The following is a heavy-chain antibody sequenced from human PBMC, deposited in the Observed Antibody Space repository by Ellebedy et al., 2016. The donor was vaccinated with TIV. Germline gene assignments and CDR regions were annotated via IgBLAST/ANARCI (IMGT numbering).Heavy chain of an antibody. D-gene: IGHD3-10*01. CDR3: ARHIGYNNGPSEN. Sequence: SVKVSCKASGATFSGSAISWVRQAPGLGLEWIGGLIAIFGTTKYAQTFQGRVTITEDQLTTTSYMELSGLRFEDTAIYYCARHIGYNNGPSENWGQGSLVTVSS. CDR1: GATFSGSA. V-gene: IGHV1-69*13. J-gene: IGHJ4*02. CDR2: LIAIFGTT.